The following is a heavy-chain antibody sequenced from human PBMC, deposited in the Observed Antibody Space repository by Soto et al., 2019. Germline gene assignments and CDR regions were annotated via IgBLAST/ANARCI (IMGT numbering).Heavy chain of an antibody. V-gene: IGHV4-4*07. D-gene: IGHD1-7*01. CDR3: ARESGENWTYEAH. J-gene: IGHJ1*01. CDR1: RACVRDFY. Sequence: PSENVPRTXTDSRACVRDFYRSWIRQPDGKGLEWIGRITVNGITQYTPYFRSRVTISLDTSRNQFSLNLQSATAADTALYYCARESGENWTYEAHWGQGTLVTVSS. CDR2: ITVNGIT.